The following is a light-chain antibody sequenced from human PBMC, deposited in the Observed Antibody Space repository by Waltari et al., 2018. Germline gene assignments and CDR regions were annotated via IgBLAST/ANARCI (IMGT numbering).Light chain of an antibody. CDR3: GTWDTSLSAWI. V-gene: IGLV1-51*02. CDR2: ENN. CDR1: SSNIGNDY. Sequence: QSVLTQPPSVSAAPGQKVTISCSGSSSNIGNDYVSWYQQLPGTAPKLFIYENNKRPSGIPDRFSGSKSGTSATLGITRLQTGDEADYYCGTWDTSLSAWIFGGGTKLTVL. J-gene: IGLJ2*01.